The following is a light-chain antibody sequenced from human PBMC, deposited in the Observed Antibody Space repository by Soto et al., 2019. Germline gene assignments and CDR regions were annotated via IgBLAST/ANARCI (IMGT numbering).Light chain of an antibody. CDR1: QSVSSN. Sequence: EIVLTQSPATLSLSPGEGATLSCRASQSVSSNLAWYQQKPGQAPRLLIYDASNRATGIPARFSGSGSGTYFTLTITSLEPEDFAVYYCQQRSNWPLTFGGGTKVEIK. J-gene: IGKJ4*01. CDR2: DAS. CDR3: QQRSNWPLT. V-gene: IGKV3-11*01.